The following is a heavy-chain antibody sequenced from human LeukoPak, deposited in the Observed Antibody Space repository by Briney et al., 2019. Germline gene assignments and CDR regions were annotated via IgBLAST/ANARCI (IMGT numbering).Heavy chain of an antibody. CDR2: INAGNGNT. CDR3: ALISYCTTITCYFLDY. Sequence: ASVKVSCKASGYTFTSYAMHWVRQAPGQRLKWMGWINAGNGNTKYSQKFQGRVTMTTDTSTSTAYMELRSLRSDDTAVYYCALISYCTTITCYFLDYWGQGTLVTVSS. CDR1: GYTFTSYA. D-gene: IGHD2-8*01. V-gene: IGHV1-3*01. J-gene: IGHJ4*02.